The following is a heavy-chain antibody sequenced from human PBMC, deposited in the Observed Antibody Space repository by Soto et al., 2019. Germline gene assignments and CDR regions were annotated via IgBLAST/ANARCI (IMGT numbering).Heavy chain of an antibody. V-gene: IGHV1-18*01. CDR1: GYTFTSYG. CDR2: ISAYNGNT. J-gene: IGHJ5*02. Sequence: ASVKVSCKASGYTFTSYGISWVRQAPGQGLEWMGWISAYNGNTNYAQKLQGRVTMTTDTSTSTAYMELRSLRSDDTAVYYCARDSAPHVLLWFGELPGGWFDPWGQGTLVTVSS. D-gene: IGHD3-10*01. CDR3: ARDSAPHVLLWFGELPGGWFDP.